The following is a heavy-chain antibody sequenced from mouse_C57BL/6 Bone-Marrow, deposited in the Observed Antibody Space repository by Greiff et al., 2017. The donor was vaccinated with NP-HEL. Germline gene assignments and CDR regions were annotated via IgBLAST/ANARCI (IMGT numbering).Heavy chain of an antibody. D-gene: IGHD1-1*01. Sequence: QVQLKQPGAELVKPGASVKMSCKASGYTFTSYWITWVKQRPGQGLEWIGDIYPGSGSTNYNEKFKSKATLTVDTSSSTAYMQLSSLTSEDSAVYYCALYGSSYFDVWGTGTTVTVSS. V-gene: IGHV1-55*01. CDR2: IYPGSGST. CDR3: ALYGSSYFDV. CDR1: GYTFTSYW. J-gene: IGHJ1*03.